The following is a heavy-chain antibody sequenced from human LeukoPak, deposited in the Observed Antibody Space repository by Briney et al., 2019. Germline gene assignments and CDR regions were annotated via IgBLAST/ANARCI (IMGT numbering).Heavy chain of an antibody. CDR2: INPSGGST. CDR1: GYTFTSYY. V-gene: IGHV1-46*01. CDR3: ARGFTHRMYYSQGGDAFDI. J-gene: IGHJ3*02. D-gene: IGHD3-10*01. Sequence: ASVKVSCKASGYTFTSYYMHWVRQAPGQGLEWMGIINPSGGSTSYAQKFQGRVTMTTDTSTSTAYMELRSLRSDDTAVYYCARGFTHRMYYSQGGDAFDIWGQGTVVTVSS.